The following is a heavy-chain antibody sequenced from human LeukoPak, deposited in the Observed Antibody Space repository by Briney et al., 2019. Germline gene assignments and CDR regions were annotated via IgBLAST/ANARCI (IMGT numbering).Heavy chain of an antibody. D-gene: IGHD2-15*01. CDR2: IWYDGSKR. Sequence: PGGSLRLSCAASGFTFSSHGMHWVRQAPGKGLEWVAVIWYDGSKRYYADSVKGRFTISRGDSKNTLYLQMNSLRDEDTAIYYCARDPASSFDYWGQGTLVTVSS. CDR3: ARDPASSFDY. V-gene: IGHV3-33*01. CDR1: GFTFSSHG. J-gene: IGHJ4*02.